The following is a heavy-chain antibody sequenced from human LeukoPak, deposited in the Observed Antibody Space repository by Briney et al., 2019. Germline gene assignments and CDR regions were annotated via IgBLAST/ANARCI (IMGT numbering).Heavy chain of an antibody. CDR3: AKLGYDSSGYYEYYFDY. Sequence: GGSLRLSCAASGFTFSSYSMNWVRQAPGKGLEWLSFISSSSSYIYYADSVKGRFTISRDNSKNTLYLQMNSLRAEDTAVYYCAKLGYDSSGYYEYYFDYWGQGTLVTVSS. V-gene: IGHV3-21*04. J-gene: IGHJ4*02. CDR2: ISSSSSYI. D-gene: IGHD3-22*01. CDR1: GFTFSSYS.